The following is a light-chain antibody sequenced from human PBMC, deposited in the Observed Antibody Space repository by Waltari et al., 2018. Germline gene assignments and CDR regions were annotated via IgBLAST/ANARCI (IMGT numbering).Light chain of an antibody. CDR3: QSYETDNDAVV. J-gene: IGLJ2*01. Sequence: NFMLTQPPSVSESPGKTVTISCTGSSGSIDSNYVQWYQQRPGRAPTTVIYEDNQRPSGVPERFSGSIDTYSNSASLTISGLRTEDEADYDCQSYETDNDAVVFGGGTTLTVL. V-gene: IGLV6-57*02. CDR2: EDN. CDR1: SGSIDSNY.